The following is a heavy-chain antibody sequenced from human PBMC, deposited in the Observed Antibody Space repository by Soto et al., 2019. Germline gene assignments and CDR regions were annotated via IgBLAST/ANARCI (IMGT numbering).Heavy chain of an antibody. V-gene: IGHV1-18*01. Sequence: QVQLVQSGAEVKKPGDSVRVSCKASGYTFTSYGIGWVRQAPGQGLEWMGWISANNGNTKYAQKVQGRGTMTTDAATRTAYMELRSLRSDDAAVYYCARDCYFDHWGQGTLVTVSS. CDR2: ISANNGNT. J-gene: IGHJ4*02. CDR3: ARDCYFDH. CDR1: GYTFTSYG.